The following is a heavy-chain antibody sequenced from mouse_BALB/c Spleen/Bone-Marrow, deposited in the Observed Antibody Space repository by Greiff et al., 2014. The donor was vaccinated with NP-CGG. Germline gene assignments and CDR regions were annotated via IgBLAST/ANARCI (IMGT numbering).Heavy chain of an antibody. Sequence: EVQVVESGGGLVKPGGSLKLSCAASGFAFSSYDMSWVRQTPEKRLEWVAYISHGGGTTYYSDTVKGRFTISRDNAKNTLYPQMSSLKSEDTAIYYCTRHGGYYPYYYAMDYWGQGTSVTVSS. D-gene: IGHD2-3*01. V-gene: IGHV5-12-1*01. CDR2: ISHGGGTT. CDR3: TRHGGYYPYYYAMDY. CDR1: GFAFSSYD. J-gene: IGHJ4*01.